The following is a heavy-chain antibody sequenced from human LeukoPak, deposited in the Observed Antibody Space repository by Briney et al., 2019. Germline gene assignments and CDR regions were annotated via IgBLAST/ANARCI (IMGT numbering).Heavy chain of an antibody. CDR3: ARVGVVAARYYYYYMDV. V-gene: IGHV3-21*01. D-gene: IGHD2-15*01. CDR1: GFTFSSYS. Sequence: GGSLRLSCAASGFTFSSYSMNWVRQAPGKGLEWVSSISSSSSYIYYADSVKGRFTISRDNAKNSLYLQMNSLRAEDTAVYYCARVGVVAARYYYYYMDVWGKGTTVTVSS. J-gene: IGHJ6*03. CDR2: ISSSSSYI.